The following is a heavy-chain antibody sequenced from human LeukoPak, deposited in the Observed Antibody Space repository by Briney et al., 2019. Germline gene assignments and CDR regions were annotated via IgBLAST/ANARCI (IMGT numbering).Heavy chain of an antibody. D-gene: IGHD3-22*01. CDR2: IISSSTYI. Sequence: GGSLRLSCAASGFTLSTYTMNWVRQAPGKGLEWVSSIISSSTYIYYADSVKGRFTISRDNAKNSLYLQMNSLRAEDTAVYYCATYSSLNRREFQYWGQGTLLTVSS. J-gene: IGHJ1*01. V-gene: IGHV3-21*01. CDR1: GFTLSTYT. CDR3: ATYSSLNRREFQY.